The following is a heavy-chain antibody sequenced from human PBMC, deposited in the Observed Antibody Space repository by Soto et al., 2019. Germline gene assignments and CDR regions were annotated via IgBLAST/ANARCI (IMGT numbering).Heavy chain of an antibody. CDR3: ASALYCRGGSCSFDP. CDR2: IYYSGST. D-gene: IGHD2-15*01. Sequence: SETLSLTCTVSGGSVSSGSYYWSWIRQPPGKGLEWIGYIYYSGSTNYNPSLKSRVTISVDTSKDQFSLKLSSVTAADTAVYYCASALYCRGGSCSFDPWGQGTLVTVSS. V-gene: IGHV4-61*01. J-gene: IGHJ5*02. CDR1: GGSVSSGSYY.